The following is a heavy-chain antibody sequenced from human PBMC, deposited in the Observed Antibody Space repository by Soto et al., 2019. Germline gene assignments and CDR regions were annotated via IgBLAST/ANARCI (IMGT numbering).Heavy chain of an antibody. J-gene: IGHJ5*02. D-gene: IGHD3-10*01. CDR1: GFTFSSYG. V-gene: IGHV3-33*01. CDR2: IWYDGSNK. CDR3: ARDVYGSALKSPWFDP. Sequence: GGSLRLSCAASGFTFSSYGMHWVRQAPGKGLEWVAVIWYDGSNKYYADSVKGRFTISRDNSKNTLYLQMNSLRAEDTAVYYCARDVYGSALKSPWFDPWGQGTLVTVSS.